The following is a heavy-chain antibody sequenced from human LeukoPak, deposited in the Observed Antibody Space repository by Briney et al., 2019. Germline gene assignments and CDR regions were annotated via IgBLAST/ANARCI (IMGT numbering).Heavy chain of an antibody. CDR3: ARLVAIATNRFDP. Sequence: PSETLSLTCTVSGGSISSYYWNWIRQPPGKGLEWIGYIYYSGSTNYNPSLKSRVTISVDTSKNQLSLNLTSVTAADTAVYYCARLVAIATNRFDPWGQGTLVTVSS. CDR2: IYYSGST. V-gene: IGHV4-59*08. D-gene: IGHD2-21*01. J-gene: IGHJ5*02. CDR1: GGSISSYY.